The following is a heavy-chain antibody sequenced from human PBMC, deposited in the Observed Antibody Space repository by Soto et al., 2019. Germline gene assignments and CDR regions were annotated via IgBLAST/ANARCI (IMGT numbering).Heavy chain of an antibody. CDR2: IYYSGST. Sequence: SETLSLTCTVSGGSISSSSYYWGWIRQPPGKGLEWIGSIYYSGSTYYNPSLKSRVTISVDTSKNQFSLKLSSVTAADTAVYYCARHTLPYYYGSGSYYKDYWGQGTLVTVSS. CDR3: ARHTLPYYYGSGSYYKDY. D-gene: IGHD3-10*01. CDR1: GGSISSSSYY. V-gene: IGHV4-39*01. J-gene: IGHJ4*02.